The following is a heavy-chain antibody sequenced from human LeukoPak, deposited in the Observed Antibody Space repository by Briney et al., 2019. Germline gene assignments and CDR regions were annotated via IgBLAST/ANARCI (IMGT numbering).Heavy chain of an antibody. CDR1: GFTFSSYS. V-gene: IGHV3-21*01. CDR2: ISSSSNYI. J-gene: IGHJ4*02. D-gene: IGHD5-18*01. CDR3: ASTLYSYGRFDY. Sequence: GGSLRLSCAASGFTFSSYSMNWVRQAPGKGLEWVSSISSSSNYIYYADSVKGRFTISRDNAKNSLYLQMNSLRAEDTAVYYCASTLYSYGRFDYWGQGTLVTVSS.